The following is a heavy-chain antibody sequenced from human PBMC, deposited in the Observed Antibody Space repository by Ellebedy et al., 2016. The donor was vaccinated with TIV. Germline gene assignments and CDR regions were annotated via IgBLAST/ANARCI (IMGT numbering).Heavy chain of an antibody. V-gene: IGHV1-18*04. CDR2: ISAYNGNT. Sequence: ASVKVSCKASGYTFTSYGISWVRQAPGQGLEWMGWISAYNGNTNYAQKLQGRVTITADESTSTAYMELSSLRSEDTAVYYCARGRLRGGATHNWFDPWGQGTLVTVSS. D-gene: IGHD1-26*01. CDR3: ARGRLRGGATHNWFDP. CDR1: GYTFTSYG. J-gene: IGHJ5*02.